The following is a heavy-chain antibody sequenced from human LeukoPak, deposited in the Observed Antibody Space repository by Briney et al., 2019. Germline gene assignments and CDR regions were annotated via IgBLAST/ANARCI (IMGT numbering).Heavy chain of an antibody. J-gene: IGHJ4*02. V-gene: IGHV4-39*01. D-gene: IGHD2-2*01. CDR1: GGSISSRTYY. Sequence: PSETLSLTCTVSGGSISSRTYYWGWIRQPPGKGLEWIGSIYYGGSTYYNPSLKSRVTISVDTSKNQFSLNLSSVTAADTAVYYCARAGERYCSSTSCQIFDYWGQGTLVTVSS. CDR3: ARAGERYCSSTSCQIFDY. CDR2: IYYGGST.